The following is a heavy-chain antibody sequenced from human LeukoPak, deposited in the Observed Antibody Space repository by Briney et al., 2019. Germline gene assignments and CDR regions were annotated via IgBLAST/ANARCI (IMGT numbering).Heavy chain of an antibody. CDR1: GYTFTSYG. Sequence: ASVKVSCKASGYTFTSYGISWVRQAPGQGLEWMGWISAYNGNTNYAQKLQGRVTMTTDTSTSTAYMEPRSLRSDDTAVYYCARVLEAYYYYGMDVWGQGTTVTVSS. CDR2: ISAYNGNT. J-gene: IGHJ6*02. V-gene: IGHV1-18*01. CDR3: ARVLEAYYYYGMDV. D-gene: IGHD3-3*01.